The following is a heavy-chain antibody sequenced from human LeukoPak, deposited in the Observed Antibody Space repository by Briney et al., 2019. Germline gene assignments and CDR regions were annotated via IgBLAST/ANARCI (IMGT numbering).Heavy chain of an antibody. CDR1: GFTFSSYS. CDR3: ARDLGRYGYV. CDR2: IYSGGST. Sequence: GGSLRLSCAASGFTFSSYSMNWVRQAPGKGLEWVSVIYSGGSTYYADSVKGRFTISRDNSKNTLYLQMNSLRAEDTAVYYCARDLGRYGYVWGQGTLVTVSS. V-gene: IGHV3-66*01. D-gene: IGHD5-18*01. J-gene: IGHJ4*02.